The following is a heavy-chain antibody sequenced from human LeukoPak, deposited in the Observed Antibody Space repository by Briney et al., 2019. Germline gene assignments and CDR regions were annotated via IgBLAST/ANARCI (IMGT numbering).Heavy chain of an antibody. CDR3: AREESGSSSWLKNWFDP. V-gene: IGHV3-48*03. J-gene: IGHJ5*02. CDR1: GFTFSSYE. CDR2: ISSSGSTI. Sequence: GGPLRLSCAASGFTFSSYEMNWVRQAPGKGLEWVSYISSSGSTIYYADSVKGRFTISRDNAKNSLYLQMNSLRAEDTAVYYCAREESGSSSWLKNWFDPRGQGTLVTVSS. D-gene: IGHD6-13*01.